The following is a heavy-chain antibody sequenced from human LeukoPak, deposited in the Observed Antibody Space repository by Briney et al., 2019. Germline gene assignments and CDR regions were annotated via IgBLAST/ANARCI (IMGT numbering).Heavy chain of an antibody. V-gene: IGHV3-48*02. CDR3: ARVLLERPGIDSFDM. J-gene: IGHJ3*02. CDR2: INSGSYTI. D-gene: IGHD1-1*01. Sequence: GGSLRLSCAASGFTFSSYWMHWVRQAPGKGLEWGSHINSGSYTIYYADSVKGRFTISRDNAGNSLYLQMNSLRDEDTAVYYCARVLLERPGIDSFDMWGQGTMVTVSS. CDR1: GFTFSSYW.